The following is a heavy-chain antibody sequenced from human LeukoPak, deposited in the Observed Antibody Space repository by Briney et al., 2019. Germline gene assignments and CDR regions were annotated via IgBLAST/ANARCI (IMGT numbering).Heavy chain of an antibody. Sequence: KPSETLSLTCTVSGGSISSHYWSWIRQPPGKGLEWIGYIYSSGSTNYNPSLKSRVTISVDTSKNQFSLKLSSVTAADTAVYYCARTQQDDFWSGYSRYYYYYMDVWGKGTTVTVSS. CDR3: ARTQQDDFWSGYSRYYYYYMDV. D-gene: IGHD3-3*01. V-gene: IGHV4-4*09. CDR2: IYSSGST. J-gene: IGHJ6*03. CDR1: GGSISSHY.